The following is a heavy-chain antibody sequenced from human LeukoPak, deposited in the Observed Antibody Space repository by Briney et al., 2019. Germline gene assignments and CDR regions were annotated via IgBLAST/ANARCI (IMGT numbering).Heavy chain of an antibody. V-gene: IGHV3-30*04. CDR3: ARGVSGWYVDY. CDR2: ISYDGSNK. Sequence: GGSLRLSCVASGFTFSSYAMHWVRQAPGKGLEWVAVISYDGSNKYYADSVKGRFTISRDNSKNTLYLQMNSLRAEDTAVYYCARGVSGWYVDYWGQGTLVTVSS. J-gene: IGHJ4*02. D-gene: IGHD6-19*01. CDR1: GFTFSSYA.